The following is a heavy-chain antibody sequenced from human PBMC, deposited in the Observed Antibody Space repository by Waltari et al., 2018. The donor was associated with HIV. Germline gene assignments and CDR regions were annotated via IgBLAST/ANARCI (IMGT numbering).Heavy chain of an antibody. V-gene: IGHV3-21*02. CDR3: ARDSRGSTWSLNWFDP. CDR1: GLIFNGYR. Sequence: EVQLVESGGGPVKPGEALRRSCVTPGLIFNGYRMHWVRQAPGKGPEWVSSISSSGNFKHYADSVKGRFTISRDNAENSLYLQMNGLRAEDTAIYYCARDSRGSTWSLNWFDPWGQGTLVTVSS. J-gene: IGHJ5*02. D-gene: IGHD6-6*01. CDR2: ISSSGNFK.